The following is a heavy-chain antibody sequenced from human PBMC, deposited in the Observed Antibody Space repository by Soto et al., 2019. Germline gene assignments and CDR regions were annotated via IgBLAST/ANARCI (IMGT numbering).Heavy chain of an antibody. V-gene: IGHV4-34*01. CDR1: GGSFSGYY. Sequence: PSETLSLTCAVYGGSFSGYYWSWIRQPPGKGLEWIGEINHSGSTNYNPSLKSRVTISVDTSKNQFSLKLSSVTAADTAVYYCARGFPPVEYSSPTRYPYFDYWGQGTLVTVSS. J-gene: IGHJ4*02. D-gene: IGHD6-6*01. CDR3: ARGFPPVEYSSPTRYPYFDY. CDR2: INHSGST.